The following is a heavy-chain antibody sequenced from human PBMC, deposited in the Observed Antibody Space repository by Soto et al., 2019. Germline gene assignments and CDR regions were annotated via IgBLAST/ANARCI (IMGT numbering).Heavy chain of an antibody. J-gene: IGHJ4*02. V-gene: IGHV1-2*06. Sequence: QVQLVQSGAEVKKPGASVKVSCKASGYTFTAYYLYWVRQAPGQGLEWVGRINPKSGDTNYAQKFQGRVTTTRDTSITTAYMEPSSLRSDDTALYYCANINQAPGTRDYWGQETLVSVSS. CDR2: INPKSGDT. CDR1: GYTFTAYY. D-gene: IGHD6-13*01. CDR3: ANINQAPGTRDY.